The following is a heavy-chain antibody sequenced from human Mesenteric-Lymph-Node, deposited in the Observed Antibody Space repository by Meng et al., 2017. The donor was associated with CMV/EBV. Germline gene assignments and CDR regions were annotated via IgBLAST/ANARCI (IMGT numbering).Heavy chain of an antibody. CDR2: IYHSGST. V-gene: IGHV4-38-2*02. J-gene: IGHJ4*02. D-gene: IGHD6-6*01. CDR3: ARVRGYSSSSYFDY. Sequence: SETLSLTCTVSDYSISSVYHWGWIRQPPGKGLEWIGNIYHSGSTYYNPSLKSRVTISVDTSKNQFSLKLSSVTAADTAVYYCARVRGYSSSSYFDYWGQRTLVTVSS. CDR1: DYSISSVYH.